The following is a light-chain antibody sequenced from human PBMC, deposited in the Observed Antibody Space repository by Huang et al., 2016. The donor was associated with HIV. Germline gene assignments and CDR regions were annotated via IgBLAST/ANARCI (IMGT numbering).Light chain of an antibody. Sequence: DIQMTQSPSTLSASVGDRVTITCRASQSVSNWLAWYQQKPGKAPKLLIYQASSLGNGVPSRFSGSGSGTAFTLTITSLQPDDFATYYCQQCHSYPYTFAQGTKLQIK. J-gene: IGKJ2*01. CDR3: QQCHSYPYT. CDR2: QAS. V-gene: IGKV1-5*03. CDR1: QSVSNW.